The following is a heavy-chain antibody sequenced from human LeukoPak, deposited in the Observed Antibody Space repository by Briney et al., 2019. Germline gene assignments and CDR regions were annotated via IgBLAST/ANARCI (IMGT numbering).Heavy chain of an antibody. CDR1: GFTFSSYW. D-gene: IGHD4-17*01. CDR2: INSDGSST. Sequence: QPGGSLRLSCAASGFTFSSYWMQWVSQAPGKGLVWVSRINSDGSSTSYADSVKGRFTISRDNAKNTLYLQMNSLRAEDTAVYYCARSRDYGDGRIGSYWFDPWGQGTLVTVSS. V-gene: IGHV3-74*01. CDR3: ARSRDYGDGRIGSYWFDP. J-gene: IGHJ5*02.